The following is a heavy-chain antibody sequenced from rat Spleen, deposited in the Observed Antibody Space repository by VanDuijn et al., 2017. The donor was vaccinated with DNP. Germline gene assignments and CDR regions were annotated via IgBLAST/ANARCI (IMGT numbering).Heavy chain of an antibody. Sequence: EVQLVESGGGLVQPGRSLKLSCAASEFTFSRSDVAWVRQAPARGLEWVASISPSGSRTYYPDSVKGRFTISRDNAKSTLYLQVNSLRSEDTATFYCTTDFERGYWGQGVMVTVSS. D-gene: IGHD1-11*01. CDR3: TTDFERGY. CDR1: EFTFSRSD. V-gene: IGHV5S23*01. J-gene: IGHJ2*01. CDR2: ISPSGSRT.